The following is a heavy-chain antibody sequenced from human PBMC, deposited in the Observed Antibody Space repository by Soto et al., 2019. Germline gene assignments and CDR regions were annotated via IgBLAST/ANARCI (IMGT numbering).Heavy chain of an antibody. Sequence: WASVKVSCKVSGYTFTSYGISWVRQAPGQGLEWMGWISAYNGNTNYAQKLQGRVTMTTDTSTSTAYMELRSLRSDDTAVYYCARDSRYYDYVWGVRHPHAFDIWSQGTMVTVSS. CDR1: GYTFTSYG. V-gene: IGHV1-18*04. D-gene: IGHD3-16*01. CDR3: ARDSRYYDYVWGVRHPHAFDI. J-gene: IGHJ3*02. CDR2: ISAYNGNT.